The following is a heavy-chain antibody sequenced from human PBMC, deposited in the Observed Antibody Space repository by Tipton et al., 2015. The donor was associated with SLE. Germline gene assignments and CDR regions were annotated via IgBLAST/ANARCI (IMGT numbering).Heavy chain of an antibody. CDR1: GYTFTNFD. V-gene: IGHV1-8*02. J-gene: IGHJ4*02. CDR2: INPNTGST. CDR3: ARTFTMVRGAAPGF. D-gene: IGHD3-10*01. Sequence: QSGAEVKKPGASVKVSCKASGYTFTNFDINWVRQASGQGLEWMGWINPNTGSTGYAQKFQGRVTMTRNTSVSTAYMELSSLTSEDTAVYYCARTFTMVRGAAPGFWGQGTQVTVSS.